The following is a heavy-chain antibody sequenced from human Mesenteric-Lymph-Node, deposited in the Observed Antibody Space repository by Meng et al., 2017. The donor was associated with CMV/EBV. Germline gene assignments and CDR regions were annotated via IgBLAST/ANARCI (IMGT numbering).Heavy chain of an antibody. CDR1: GYSINRGYY. V-gene: IGHV4-38-2*02. Sequence: SETLSLTCTVSGYSINRGYYWGWIRQPPGKGLEWIGSFYHSGTTYSNPSLEGRVTISVDTSKNQLSLKLRSVTAADTAVYYCARGSGFWSDSPWAYYFDSWGQGTLVTVSS. J-gene: IGHJ4*02. CDR2: FYHSGTT. CDR3: ARGSGFWSDSPWAYYFDS. D-gene: IGHD3-3*01.